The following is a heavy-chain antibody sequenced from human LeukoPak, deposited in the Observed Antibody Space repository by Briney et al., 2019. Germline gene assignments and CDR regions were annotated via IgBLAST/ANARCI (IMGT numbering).Heavy chain of an antibody. V-gene: IGHV1-69*05. D-gene: IGHD5-18*01. CDR3: ASLTLTGNTPMFHAGGPPNY. Sequence: SVKVSCKASGGTFSSYAISWVRQAPGQGLEWMGRIIPIFGTANYAQKFQGRVTITTDESTSTAYMELSSLRSEDTAVYYCASLTLTGNTPMFHAGGPPNYWGQGTLVTVSS. CDR1: GGTFSSYA. J-gene: IGHJ4*02. CDR2: IIPIFGTA.